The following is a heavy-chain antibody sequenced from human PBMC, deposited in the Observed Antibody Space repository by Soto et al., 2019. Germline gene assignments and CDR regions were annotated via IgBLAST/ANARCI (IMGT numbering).Heavy chain of an antibody. V-gene: IGHV4-59*08. J-gene: IGHJ2*01. CDR3: ARRDRNIVATSDWYFDL. Sequence: QVQLQESGPGLVKPSETLSLTCTVSGGSISSYYWSWIRQPPGKGLEWIGYIYYSGSTNYNPSLKSRVTISVATSKNQFSLKLSSVTAADTAVYYCARRDRNIVATSDWYFDLWGRGTLVTVSS. CDR2: IYYSGST. CDR1: GGSISSYY. D-gene: IGHD5-12*01.